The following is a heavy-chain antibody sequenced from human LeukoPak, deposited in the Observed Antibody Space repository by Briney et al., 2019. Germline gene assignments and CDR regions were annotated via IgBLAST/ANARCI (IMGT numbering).Heavy chain of an antibody. V-gene: IGHV2-70*11. Sequence: SGPTLVKPPQTLTLTCTFSGFSLSTSAMCVSWIRQPTGKALEWLPGIDWDDDKYYNTALKTRLTISKDTSKIQVVLTMTNMDPVDTATYDCARIIFLGHSSSSRSVPYYFDYWGQGTLVTVSS. CDR3: ARIIFLGHSSSSRSVPYYFDY. CDR2: IDWDDDK. J-gene: IGHJ4*02. D-gene: IGHD6-6*01. CDR1: GFSLSTSAMC.